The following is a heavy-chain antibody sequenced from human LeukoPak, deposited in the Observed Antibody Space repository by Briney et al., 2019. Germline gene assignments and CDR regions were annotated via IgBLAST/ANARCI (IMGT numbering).Heavy chain of an antibody. CDR2: ISSSSYI. CDR3: ARDRPSYSSSSGLGAFDI. V-gene: IGHV3-21*01. D-gene: IGHD6-6*01. Sequence: GGSLRLSCAASGFTFSSYSMNWVRQAPGKGLEWVSSISSSSYIYYADSVKGRFTISRDNAKNSLYLQMNSLRAEDTAVYYCARDRPSYSSSSGLGAFDIWSQGTMVTVSS. CDR1: GFTFSSYS. J-gene: IGHJ3*02.